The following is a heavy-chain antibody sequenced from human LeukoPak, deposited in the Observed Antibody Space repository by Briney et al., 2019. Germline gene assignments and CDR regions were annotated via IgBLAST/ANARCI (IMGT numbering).Heavy chain of an antibody. CDR1: GGSFSGYY. V-gene: IGHV4-34*01. CDR2: INHSGST. D-gene: IGHD2-2*03. J-gene: IGHJ6*04. Sequence: SETLSLTCAVYGGSFSGYYWSWIRQPPGKGLEWIGEINHSGSTNYNPSLKSRVTISVDTSKNQFSLKLSSVTAADTAVYYCARDGYCSSTSCYRYYGMDVWGKGTTVTVSS. CDR3: ARDGYCSSTSCYRYYGMDV.